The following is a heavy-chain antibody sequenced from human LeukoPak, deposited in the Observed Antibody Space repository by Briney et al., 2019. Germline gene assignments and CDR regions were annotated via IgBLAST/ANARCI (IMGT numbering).Heavy chain of an antibody. V-gene: IGHV3-30-3*02. CDR3: AKYRSGGGTYYSGLEY. CDR1: GFTFSSYA. J-gene: IGHJ4*02. D-gene: IGHD2-15*01. Sequence: PGGSLRLSCAASGFTFSSYAMHWVRQAPGKGLEWVAVISYDGSNKYYADSVKGRFTISRDNSRNTLYLQLTTLRAEDTALYFCAKYRSGGGTYYSGLEYSGQGSLVTVSS. CDR2: ISYDGSNK.